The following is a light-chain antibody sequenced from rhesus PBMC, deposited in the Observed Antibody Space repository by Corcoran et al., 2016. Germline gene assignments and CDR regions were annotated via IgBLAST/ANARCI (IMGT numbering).Light chain of an antibody. J-gene: IGKJ1*01. CDR3: QQYNNWRT. Sequence: EIVMTQSPATLSLSPGEIATLSCRASQSVSSYVAWYQQKPGQAPGLLMYGASSRATGIPDRFSGSGSGTDFTLINSSLEPEDVGVYYCQQYNNWRTFGQGTKVEIK. V-gene: IGKV3S9*01. CDR2: GAS. CDR1: QSVSSY.